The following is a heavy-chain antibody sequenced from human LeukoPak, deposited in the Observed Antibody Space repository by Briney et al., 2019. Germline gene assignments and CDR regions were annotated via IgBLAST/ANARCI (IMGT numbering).Heavy chain of an antibody. CDR2: ISSNGGST. V-gene: IGHV3-64*01. CDR1: GFTFSSYA. CDR3: ARDLIVGATVGAFDI. D-gene: IGHD1-26*01. Sequence: GGSLRLSCAASGFTFSSYAMHWVRQAPGKGLEYVSAISSNGGSTYYANSVKGRFTISRDNSKNTLYLQMGSLRAEDMAVYYCARDLIVGATVGAFDIWGQGTMVTVSS. J-gene: IGHJ3*02.